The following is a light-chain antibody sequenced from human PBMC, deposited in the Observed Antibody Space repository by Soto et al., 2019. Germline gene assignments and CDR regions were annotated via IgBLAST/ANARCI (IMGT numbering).Light chain of an antibody. Sequence: QSALTQPASVSGSPGQSITISCTGTSSDVGGYNYVSWYQQHPGKAPKLMIYDVSNRPSGVSNRFSGSKSGNTASLTISGLQAEDEADYYCSSDKSSSIPFGTGTKVTVL. CDR1: SSDVGGYNY. J-gene: IGLJ1*01. V-gene: IGLV2-14*01. CDR2: DVS. CDR3: SSDKSSSIP.